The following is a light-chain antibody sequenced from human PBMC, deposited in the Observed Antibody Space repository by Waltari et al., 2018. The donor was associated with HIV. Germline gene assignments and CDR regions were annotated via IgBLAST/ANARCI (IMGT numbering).Light chain of an antibody. CDR1: QGVLYSSRSNNY. J-gene: IGKJ2*03. CDR3: QKYYSPPYS. Sequence: DIVMTQSPDFLAVSLGERATLNFKSSQGVLYSSRSNNYLAWYQQKPGQPPKLLLYWALTRESGVPDRFSGSGSGTDYALIISSRQAEDVAMYYCQKYYSPPYSFVQATKLEIK. CDR2: WAL. V-gene: IGKV4-1*01.